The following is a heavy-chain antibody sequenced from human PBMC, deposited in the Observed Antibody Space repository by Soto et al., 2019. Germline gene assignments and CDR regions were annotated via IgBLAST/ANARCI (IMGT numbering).Heavy chain of an antibody. CDR2: ISSSGDSA. Sequence: GGSLRLSCAASGFTFGSYAMIWVRQAPGKGLVWVSTISSSGDSAYYADSVKGRFTISRDNSKNTLYLQMNSLRAEDTAVYYCAKGDQLLRTLYYYYGMDVWGQGTTVTVSS. D-gene: IGHD2-2*01. CDR1: GFTFGSYA. CDR3: AKGDQLLRTLYYYYGMDV. V-gene: IGHV3-23*01. J-gene: IGHJ6*02.